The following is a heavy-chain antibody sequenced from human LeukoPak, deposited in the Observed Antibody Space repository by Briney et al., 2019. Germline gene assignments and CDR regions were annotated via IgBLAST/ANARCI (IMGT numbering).Heavy chain of an antibody. J-gene: IGHJ5*02. V-gene: IGHV3-23*01. Sequence: HPGGSLRLSCAASGFTFSNYAMSWVRQAPGKGLEWVSAISGSGGRTYYADSVKGRFTISRDNSRNTLYLQMNSLRDEDTAVYYCTSDPSSSWYHNWFDPWGQGTLVTVSS. CDR2: ISGSGGRT. CDR1: GFTFSNYA. CDR3: TSDPSSSWYHNWFDP. D-gene: IGHD6-13*01.